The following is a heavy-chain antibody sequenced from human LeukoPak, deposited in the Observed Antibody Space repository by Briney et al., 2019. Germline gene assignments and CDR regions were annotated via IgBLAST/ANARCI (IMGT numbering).Heavy chain of an antibody. D-gene: IGHD3-10*01. J-gene: IGHJ4*02. Sequence: YPSQTLSLTCTVSGGSINNPNYYWSWIRQPAGKGLEWIGRISTTGSTSYGPSLKSRVIISIDTSKNQFSLRLSSATAADTAVYYYASHQYGSGSYYHDYWGQGALVTVSS. CDR3: ASHQYGSGSYYHDY. CDR1: GGSINNPNYY. CDR2: ISTTGST. V-gene: IGHV4-61*02.